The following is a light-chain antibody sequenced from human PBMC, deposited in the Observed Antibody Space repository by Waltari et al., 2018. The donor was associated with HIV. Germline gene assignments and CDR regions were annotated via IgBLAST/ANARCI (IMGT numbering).Light chain of an antibody. CDR3: SSFSDSNRIV. J-gene: IGLJ1*01. CDR2: AVN. CDR1: SSDVGGYNS. V-gene: IGLV2-8*01. Sequence: QSALTQPPSASGSPGQSVAISCTGTSSDVGGYNSVSWHQQHPGKAPKLLIYAVNKRPSGVPDRFSGSKSGNTASLTVSGLQVDDEADYYCSSFSDSNRIVFGTGTRVTVL.